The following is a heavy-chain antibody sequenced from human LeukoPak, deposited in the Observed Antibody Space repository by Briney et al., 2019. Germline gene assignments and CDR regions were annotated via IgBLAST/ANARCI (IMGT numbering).Heavy chain of an antibody. J-gene: IGHJ4*02. Sequence: PGGSLRLSCAASGFSFSSYWMSWVRQAPGKGLEWVANINQGGTERYVDSVKGRFTISRDNAKNSLYLQMNSLRAEDTAVHYCARDFGGYNNDYWGQGTLVTVSS. V-gene: IGHV3-7*01. CDR1: GFSFSSYW. CDR3: ARDFGGYNNDY. D-gene: IGHD5-24*01. CDR2: INQGGTER.